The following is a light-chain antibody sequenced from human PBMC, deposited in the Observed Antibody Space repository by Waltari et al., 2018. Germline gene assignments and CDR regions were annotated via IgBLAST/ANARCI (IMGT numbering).Light chain of an antibody. CDR3: QQRGHWPPDAT. J-gene: IGKJ3*01. CDR1: QSVNSY. CDR2: AGS. V-gene: IGKV3-11*01. Sequence: EIVLTQSPATLSLSPGERATLSCRARQSVNSYLAWYQQKPGQAPRLLIYAGSRGASGIPARVSGSGSGTDFTLTIGSLEPEDSAVYYCQQRGHWPPDATFGPGTKIEIK.